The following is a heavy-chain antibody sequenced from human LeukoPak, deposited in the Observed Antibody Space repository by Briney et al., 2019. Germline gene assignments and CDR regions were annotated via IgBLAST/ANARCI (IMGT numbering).Heavy chain of an antibody. CDR3: ARGVKYYYGSGSYRRKYYYYYMDV. Sequence: ASVKVSCKASGYTFTSYDIYWVRQATGQGLEWMGWMNPNSGNTGYAQKFQGRVTMTRNTSISTAYMELSSLRSEDTAVYYCARGVKYYYGSGSYRRKYYYYYMDVWGKGTTVTISS. CDR2: MNPNSGNT. V-gene: IGHV1-8*01. CDR1: GYTFTSYD. D-gene: IGHD3-10*01. J-gene: IGHJ6*03.